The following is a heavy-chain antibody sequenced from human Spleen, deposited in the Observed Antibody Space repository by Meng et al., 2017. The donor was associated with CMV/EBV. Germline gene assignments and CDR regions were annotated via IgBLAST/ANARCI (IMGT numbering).Heavy chain of an antibody. J-gene: IGHJ4*02. CDR1: GGSISGYY. D-gene: IGHD1-26*01. Sequence: SETLSLTCTVSGGSISGYYSSWFRQPPGKGLEWIGEINHSGSTNYNPSLKSRVTISVDTSKNQFSLKLSSVTAADTAVYYCARGLRRYSGSYTDDYWGQGTLVTVSS. CDR3: ARGLRRYSGSYTDDY. CDR2: INHSGST. V-gene: IGHV4-34*01.